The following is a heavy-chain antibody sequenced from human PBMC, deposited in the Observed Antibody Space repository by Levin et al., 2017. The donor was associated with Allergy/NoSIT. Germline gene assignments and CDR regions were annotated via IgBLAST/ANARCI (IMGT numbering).Heavy chain of an antibody. D-gene: IGHD6-19*01. V-gene: IGHV4-59*01. CDR1: SDSMSSYN. CDR3: ARAVRVAVAGYFFDHWGQGLLGTVSSVWQGPRDVAGRHFLIGVLAYLPQCDNWFDP. J-gene: IGHJ5*02. Sequence: SETLSLVCTVSSDSMSSYNWIWLRQPSGKGLEWLGYFDNSGYTNYNPALKSRVTTSIDASKSQFSLNLKSVTTADTAVYYCARAVRVAVAGYFFDHWGQGLLGTVSSVWQGPRDVAGRHFLIGVLAYLPQCDNWFDPWGQGTLVTVSS. CDR2: FDNSGYT.